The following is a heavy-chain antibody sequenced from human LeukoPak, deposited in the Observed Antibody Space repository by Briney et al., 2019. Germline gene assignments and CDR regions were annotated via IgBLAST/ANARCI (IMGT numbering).Heavy chain of an antibody. CDR3: AREPAAWDYYYYGMDV. CDR2: INPNSGGT. V-gene: IGHV1-2*06. J-gene: IGHJ6*02. D-gene: IGHD2-2*01. CDR1: GYTFTSYA. Sequence: ASVKVSRKASGYTFTSYAMHWVRQAPGQGLEWMGRINPNSGGTNYAQKFQGRVTMTRDTSISTAYMELSRLRSDDTAVYYCAREPAAWDYYYYGMDVWGQGTTVTVSS.